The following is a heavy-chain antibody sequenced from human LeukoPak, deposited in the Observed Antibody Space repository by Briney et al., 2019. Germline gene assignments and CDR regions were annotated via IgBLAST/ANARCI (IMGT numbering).Heavy chain of an antibody. CDR2: INHSGST. CDR1: GGSFSGYY. Sequence: WGTLTLTCAVYGGSFSGYYWSWIRQPPGKGLEWIGEINHSGSTNYNPSLKSRVTISVDTSKNQFSLKLRSVTAADTAVYNCARARRYCSSTSCAHYYYMDVWGKGTTVTVSS. J-gene: IGHJ6*03. D-gene: IGHD2-2*01. CDR3: ARARRYCSSTSCAHYYYMDV. V-gene: IGHV4-34*01.